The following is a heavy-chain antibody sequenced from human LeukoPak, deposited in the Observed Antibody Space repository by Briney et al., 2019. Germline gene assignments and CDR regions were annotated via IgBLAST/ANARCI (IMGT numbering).Heavy chain of an antibody. V-gene: IGHV3-30-3*01. CDR3: AKDRAIRGVNWFDP. CDR2: ITYDGSNK. J-gene: IGHJ5*02. CDR1: GFTFSSYA. Sequence: GGSLRLSCAASGFTFSSYAMHWVRQAPGKGLEWVAVITYDGSNKYYADSVKGRFTISRDNSKNTLYLQMNSLRVEDTAVYYCAKDRAIRGVNWFDPWGQGTLVTVSS. D-gene: IGHD3-10*01.